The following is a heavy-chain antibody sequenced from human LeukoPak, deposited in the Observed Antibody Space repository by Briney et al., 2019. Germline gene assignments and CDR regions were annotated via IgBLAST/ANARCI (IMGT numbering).Heavy chain of an antibody. V-gene: IGHV3-74*03. Sequence: GGSLRLSCAASGFTFSGYWMHWLRQGPGKGLVWVSRINSDGSSATFADSVKGRFTVSRDNAKNTLYLQMNSLRAEDTAVYYCIRGLGGGSDYWGLGTLVTVTS. CDR2: INSDGSSA. D-gene: IGHD4-23*01. J-gene: IGHJ4*02. CDR3: IRGLGGGSDY. CDR1: GFTFSGYW.